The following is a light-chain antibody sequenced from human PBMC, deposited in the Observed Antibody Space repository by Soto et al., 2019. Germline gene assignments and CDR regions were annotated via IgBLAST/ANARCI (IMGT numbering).Light chain of an antibody. CDR1: ESVSRN. CDR2: DAS. CDR3: QQYNSWPPIT. Sequence: EVVMTQSPDTLSVSPGERATLACRASESVSRNLAWYQQKPVQAPMLLIYDASTRATGIPDRFSGGGSGTEFTLTISSLQSEDFVVYYCQQYNSWPPITFGQGTRLEIK. J-gene: IGKJ5*01. V-gene: IGKV3-15*01.